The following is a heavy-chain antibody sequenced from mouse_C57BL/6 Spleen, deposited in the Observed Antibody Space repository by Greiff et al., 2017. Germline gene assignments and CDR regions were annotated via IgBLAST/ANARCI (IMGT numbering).Heavy chain of an antibody. V-gene: IGHV5-4*01. Sequence: EVKVVESGGGLVKPGGSLKLSCAASGFTFSSYAMSWVRQTPEKRLEWVATISAGGSYTDYPDNVKGRFTISRDNAKNNLYLQMSHLKSEDTAMYYGAREDGNYLDYWGQGTTLTVSS. CDR2: ISAGGSYT. J-gene: IGHJ2*01. CDR1: GFTFSSYA. CDR3: AREDGNYLDY. D-gene: IGHD2-1*01.